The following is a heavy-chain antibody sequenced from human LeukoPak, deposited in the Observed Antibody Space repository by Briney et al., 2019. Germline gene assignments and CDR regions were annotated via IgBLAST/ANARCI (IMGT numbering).Heavy chain of an antibody. CDR1: GFTVSSNY. V-gene: IGHV3-66*01. CDR2: IYSGGST. D-gene: IGHD6-13*01. J-gene: IGHJ6*02. CDR3: ARESPGILGTYYYYYGMDV. Sequence: GGSLRLSCAASGFTVSSNYMSWVRQAPGKGLEWVSVIYSGGSTYYADSVKGRFTISRDNSKNTLYLQMNSLRAEDTAVYYCARESPGILGTYYYYYGMDVWGQGTTVTVSS.